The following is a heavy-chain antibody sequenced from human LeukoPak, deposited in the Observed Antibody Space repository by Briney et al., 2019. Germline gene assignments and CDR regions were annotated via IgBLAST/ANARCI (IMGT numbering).Heavy chain of an antibody. V-gene: IGHV4-34*01. CDR3: ASLVREGPMDV. D-gene: IGHD3-10*01. Sequence: SETLSLTCAVYGGSFSGYYWSWIRQPPGNGLEWIGEINHSGSTNYNPSLKSRVTISVDTSKNQFSLKLSSVTAADTAVYYCASLVREGPMDVWGQGTTVTVSS. J-gene: IGHJ6*02. CDR2: INHSGST. CDR1: GGSFSGYY.